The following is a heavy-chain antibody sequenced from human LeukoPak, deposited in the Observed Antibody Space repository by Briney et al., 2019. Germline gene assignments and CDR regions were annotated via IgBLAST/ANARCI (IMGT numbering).Heavy chain of an antibody. J-gene: IGHJ5*02. CDR1: GGSISSGDYS. CDR2: IYYSGST. D-gene: IGHD2-15*01. V-gene: IGHV4-61*08. Sequence: SETLSLTCAVSGGSISSGDYSWSWIRQPPGKGLEWVGYIYYSGSTNYNPSLKSRVTISVDTSKNQFSLKLSSVTAADTAVYYCARFNREDTTRFDPWGQGTLVTVSS. CDR3: ARFNREDTTRFDP.